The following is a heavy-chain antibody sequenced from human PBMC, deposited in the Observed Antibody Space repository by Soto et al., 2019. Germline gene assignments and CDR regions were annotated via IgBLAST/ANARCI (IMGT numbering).Heavy chain of an antibody. CDR1: GFTFSSYD. CDR3: VRYGTDPMLRHNWFDP. V-gene: IGHV3-21*01. Sequence: EVQLVESGGGLVKPGGSLRLSCAASGFTFSSYDMNWVRQAPGKGLEYVSSITTSGSYIYYGDSVRGRFTISRDNAKNSLFLQMYSLRADDTAVDYCVRYGTDPMLRHNWFDPWGQGTLVTVSS. J-gene: IGHJ5*02. D-gene: IGHD2-8*01. CDR2: ITTSGSYI.